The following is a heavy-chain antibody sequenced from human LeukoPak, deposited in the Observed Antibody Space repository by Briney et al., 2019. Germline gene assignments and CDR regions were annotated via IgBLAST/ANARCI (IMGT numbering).Heavy chain of an antibody. CDR2: INPSGGST. CDR3: ARDKRPRQWLVPFDP. Sequence: ASVKVSCKASGYTFTSYYMHWVRQAPGQGLEWMGIINPSGGSTSYAQKSQGRVTMTRDTSTSTVYMELSSLRSEDTAVYYCARDKRPRQWLVPFDPWGQGTLVTVSS. J-gene: IGHJ5*02. CDR1: GYTFTSYY. V-gene: IGHV1-46*01. D-gene: IGHD6-19*01.